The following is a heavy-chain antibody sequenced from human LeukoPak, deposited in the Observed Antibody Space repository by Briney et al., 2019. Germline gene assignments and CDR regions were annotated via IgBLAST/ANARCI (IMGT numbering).Heavy chain of an antibody. CDR1: GFTFSSYA. J-gene: IGHJ2*01. Sequence: GGSLRLSCAASGFTFSSYAMSWVRQAPGKGLEWVSGISGSGGSTYNADSVKGRFTISRDNSENTLYLQMNSLRAEDTAVYYCAKCEAYYYDSSGYYEGYFDLWGRGTLVTVSS. CDR2: ISGSGGST. D-gene: IGHD3-22*01. CDR3: AKCEAYYYDSSGYYEGYFDL. V-gene: IGHV3-23*01.